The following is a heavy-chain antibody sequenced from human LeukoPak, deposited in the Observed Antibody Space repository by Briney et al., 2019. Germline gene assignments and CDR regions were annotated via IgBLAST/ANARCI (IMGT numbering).Heavy chain of an antibody. CDR3: AREKLLWFGLDP. CDR1: GGSFSGYY. Sequence: PSETLSLTCAVYGGSFSGYYWSWNRQPPGKGLEWIGEINHSGSTNYNPSLKSRVTISVDTSKNQFSLKLSSVTAADTAVYYCAREKLLWFGLDPWGQGTLVTVSS. D-gene: IGHD3-10*01. J-gene: IGHJ5*02. V-gene: IGHV4-34*01. CDR2: INHSGST.